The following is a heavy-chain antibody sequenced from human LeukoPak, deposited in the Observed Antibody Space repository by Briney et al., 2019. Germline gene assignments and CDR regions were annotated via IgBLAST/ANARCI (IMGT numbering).Heavy chain of an antibody. CDR3: ARDRSFMIVVGDAFDI. J-gene: IGHJ3*02. CDR2: INWNGGST. D-gene: IGHD3-22*01. V-gene: IGHV3-20*04. CDR1: GFTFDDYG. Sequence: GGSLRLSCAASGFTFDDYGMSWVRQAPGKGLEWVSGINWNGGSTGYADSVKGRFTISRDNAKNSLYLHMNSLRAEDTALYYCARDRSFMIVVGDAFDIWGQGTMVTVSS.